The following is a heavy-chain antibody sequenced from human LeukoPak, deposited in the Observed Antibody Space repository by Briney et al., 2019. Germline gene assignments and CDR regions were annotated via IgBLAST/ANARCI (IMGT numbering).Heavy chain of an antibody. CDR2: IYHSGST. CDR1: GGSISSGGYS. D-gene: IGHD3-9*01. Sequence: SETLSLTCAVSGGSISSGGYSWSWIRQPPGKGLEWIGYIYHSGSTYYNPSLKSRVTISVDTSKNQFSLKLSSVTAADTAVYYCARAGDYDILTGYYFDYWGQGTLVTVSS. J-gene: IGHJ4*02. V-gene: IGHV4-30-2*01. CDR3: ARAGDYDILTGYYFDY.